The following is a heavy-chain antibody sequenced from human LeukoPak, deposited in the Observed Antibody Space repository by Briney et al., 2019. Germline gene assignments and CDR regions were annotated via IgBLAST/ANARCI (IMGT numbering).Heavy chain of an antibody. CDR1: GVTFSSYA. V-gene: IGHV1-69*05. D-gene: IGHD3-22*01. Sequence: SVKVSCKASGVTFSSYAISWVRQAPGQGLEWMGRIIPIFGTANYAQKFQGRVTITTDESTSTAYMELSSLRSEDTAVYYCAREREDYYDSSGYYCGAFDIWRQGTMVTVSS. CDR3: AREREDYYDSSGYYCGAFDI. J-gene: IGHJ3*02. CDR2: IIPIFGTA.